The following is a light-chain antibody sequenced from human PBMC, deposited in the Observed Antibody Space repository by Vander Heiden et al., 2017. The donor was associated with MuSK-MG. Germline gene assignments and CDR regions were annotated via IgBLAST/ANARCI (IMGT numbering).Light chain of an antibody. Sequence: QSALTQEASVSGTVGQKVTLSCTGNSNNVGSYAVGWYQQLSPGAPKPVMFGNSRPSGIPDRFSGSNSGTTATPTISGLEPEDEADYDCSTWDYSLSAHVVFGGGTKLTVL. J-gene: IGLJ2*01. CDR1: SNNVGSYA. CDR2: GNS. V-gene: IGLV1-44*01. CDR3: STWDYSLSAHVV.